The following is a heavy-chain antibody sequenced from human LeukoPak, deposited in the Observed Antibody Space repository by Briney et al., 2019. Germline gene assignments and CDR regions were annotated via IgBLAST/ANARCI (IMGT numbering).Heavy chain of an antibody. Sequence: PSETLSLTCTVSGGSISSDYWSWIRQSPGKGLEWIGYIYYSGTTSYNPSLKSRVTISLDTSKNQFSLKLSSVTAADPAVYDCARGANWGSPDYWGQGTLVTVSS. CDR2: IYYSGTT. D-gene: IGHD7-27*01. CDR1: GGSISSDY. V-gene: IGHV4-59*01. J-gene: IGHJ4*02. CDR3: ARGANWGSPDY.